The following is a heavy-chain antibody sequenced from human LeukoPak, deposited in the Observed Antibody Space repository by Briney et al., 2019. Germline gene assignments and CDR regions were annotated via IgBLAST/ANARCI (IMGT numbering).Heavy chain of an antibody. CDR1: GGSFSSYY. Sequence: PSETLSLTCAVYGGSFSSYYWNWIRQPPGKGLEWIGEINHSGSTNYNPSLKSRVTISVHTSKNQFSLKLSSVTAADTAVYYCVRVVGITTSAGGYWGQGTLVTVSS. V-gene: IGHV4-34*01. CDR3: VRVVGITTSAGGY. CDR2: INHSGST. D-gene: IGHD3-22*01. J-gene: IGHJ4*02.